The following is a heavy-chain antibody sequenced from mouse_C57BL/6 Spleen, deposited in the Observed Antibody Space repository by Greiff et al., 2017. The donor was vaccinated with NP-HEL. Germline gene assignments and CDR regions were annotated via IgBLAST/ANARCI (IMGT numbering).Heavy chain of an antibody. CDR1: GYTFTSYW. Sequence: QVQLQQPGAELVKPGASVKLSCTASGYTFTSYWMHWVKQRPGQGLEWIGMIHPNSGSTNYNEKFKSKATLTVDTSSSTAYMQLSSLTSEDSAVEYCARGGCGSPNRYFDVWGTGTTVTVSS. D-gene: IGHD1-1*01. CDR3: ARGGCGSPNRYFDV. V-gene: IGHV1-64*01. CDR2: IHPNSGST. J-gene: IGHJ1*03.